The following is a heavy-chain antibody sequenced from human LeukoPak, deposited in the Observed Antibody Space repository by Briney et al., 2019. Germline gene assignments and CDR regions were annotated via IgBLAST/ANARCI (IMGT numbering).Heavy chain of an antibody. Sequence: SETLSLTCTVSGGSISSYYWSWIRQPPGKGLEWIGEINHSGSTNYNPSLKSRVTISVDTSKNQFSLKLSSVNAAGTAVYYCAREGGSSSSGLDYWGQGTLVTVSS. CDR2: INHSGST. D-gene: IGHD6-6*01. CDR3: AREGGSSSSGLDY. J-gene: IGHJ4*02. CDR1: GGSISSYY. V-gene: IGHV4-34*01.